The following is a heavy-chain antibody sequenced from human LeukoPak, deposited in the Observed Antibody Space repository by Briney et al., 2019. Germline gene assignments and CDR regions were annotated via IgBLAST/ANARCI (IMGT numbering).Heavy chain of an antibody. Sequence: QSGGSLRLSCAAAGFTFSSYGMPWVRQAPGKGLEWVAVIWYDGSNKYYADSVKGRFTISRDNSKNTLYLQMNSLRAEDKAVYYCAKDLSPYYDSSGPQSSWGQGTLVTVSS. CDR3: AKDLSPYYDSSGPQSS. CDR2: IWYDGSNK. D-gene: IGHD3-22*01. CDR1: GFTFSSYG. V-gene: IGHV3-33*06. J-gene: IGHJ5*02.